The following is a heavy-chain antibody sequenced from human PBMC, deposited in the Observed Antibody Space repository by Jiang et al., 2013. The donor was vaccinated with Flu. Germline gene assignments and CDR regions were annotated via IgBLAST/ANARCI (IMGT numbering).Heavy chain of an antibody. V-gene: IGHV1-18*01. CDR1: GYTFTSYG. J-gene: IGHJ4*02. CDR2: ISAYNGNT. D-gene: IGHD2-15*01. Sequence: GAEVKKPGASVKVSCKASGYTFTSYGISWVRQAPGQGLEWMGWISAYNGNTNYAQKLQGRVTMTTDTSTSTAYMELRSLRSDDTAVYYCAYFRGDNCSGGSCYAQNWGQGTLVTVSS. CDR3: AYFRGDNCSGGSCYAQN.